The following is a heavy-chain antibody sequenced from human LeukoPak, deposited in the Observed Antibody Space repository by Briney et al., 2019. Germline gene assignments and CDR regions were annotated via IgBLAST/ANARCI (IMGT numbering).Heavy chain of an antibody. J-gene: IGHJ6*02. Sequence: GGSLRLSCAASVFTFSNYTMNCVRQAPGEGLEWVSSISRSSTFIYYADSVMGGFTISRDNAKNSLYLQMNSLRAEDTAVYYCARDQSSYDDILTGYLFYSAMDVWGQGTTVTASS. V-gene: IGHV3-21*01. CDR1: VFTFSNYT. CDR2: ISRSSTFI. CDR3: ARDQSSYDDILTGYLFYSAMDV. D-gene: IGHD3-9*01.